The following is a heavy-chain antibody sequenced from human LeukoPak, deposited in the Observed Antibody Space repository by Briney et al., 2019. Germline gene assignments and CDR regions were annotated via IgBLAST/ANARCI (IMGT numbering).Heavy chain of an antibody. J-gene: IGHJ5*02. CDR3: AREESVVAATRFFADRGTNWFDP. D-gene: IGHD2-15*01. V-gene: IGHV1-18*01. CDR2: ISAYNGNT. CDR1: GYTFTSYG. Sequence: ASVKVSCKASGYTFTSYGISWVRQAPGQGLEWMGWISAYNGNTNYAQKLQGRVTMTTDTSTSTAYMELRSLRSDDTAVYYCAREESVVAATRFFADRGTNWFDPWGHGTLVTVSS.